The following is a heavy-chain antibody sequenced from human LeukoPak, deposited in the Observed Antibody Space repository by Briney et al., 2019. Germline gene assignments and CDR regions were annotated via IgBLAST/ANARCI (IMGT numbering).Heavy chain of an antibody. CDR2: IYYSGST. CDR3: ARGRRPHSSGWYEDY. Sequence: SETLSLTCTVSGGSISSGDDYWSWIRQPPGKGLEWIGYIYYSGSTNYNPSLKSRVTISVDTSKNQFSLKLSSVTAADTAVYYCARGRRPHSSGWYEDYWGQGTLVTVSS. CDR1: GGSISSGDDY. J-gene: IGHJ4*02. V-gene: IGHV4-61*08. D-gene: IGHD6-19*01.